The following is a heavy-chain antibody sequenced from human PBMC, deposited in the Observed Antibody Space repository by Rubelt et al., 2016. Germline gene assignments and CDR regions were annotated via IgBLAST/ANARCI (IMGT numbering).Heavy chain of an antibody. CDR3: AREVVAATIDFDY. J-gene: IGHJ4*02. D-gene: IGHD2-15*01. V-gene: IGHV4-34*01. CDR2: INHSGST. Sequence: EINHSGSTNYNPSLKSRVTISVDTSKNQFSLKLSSVTAADTAVYYCAREVVAATIDFDYWGQGTLVTVSS.